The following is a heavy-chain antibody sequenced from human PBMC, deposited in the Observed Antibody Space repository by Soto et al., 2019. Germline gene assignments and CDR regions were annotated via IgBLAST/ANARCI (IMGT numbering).Heavy chain of an antibody. CDR2: IFHDGTA. Sequence: SETLSLTCAVSGVSLTSRNWWTWVRQSPQRGLEYIGEIFHDGTANYNPSLKSRVTISVDTSKNQFSLKLSSVTAADTAVYYCARDRGGYGDFYAFDIWGQGTMVTVSS. D-gene: IGHD4-17*01. CDR1: GVSLTSRNW. J-gene: IGHJ3*02. CDR3: ARDRGGYGDFYAFDI. V-gene: IGHV4-4*02.